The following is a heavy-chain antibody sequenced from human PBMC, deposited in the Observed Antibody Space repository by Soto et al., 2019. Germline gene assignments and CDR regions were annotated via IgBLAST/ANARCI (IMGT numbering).Heavy chain of an antibody. CDR2: ISYDGSNK. CDR1: GFTFSSYA. CDR3: ARDHIDHPIQLSFDY. V-gene: IGHV3-30-3*01. J-gene: IGHJ4*02. Sequence: QVQLVESGGGVVPPGRSLRLSCAASGFTFSSYAMHWVRQAPGKGLEWVAVISYDGSNKYYADSVKGRFTISRDNSKNTLYLQMNSLRAEDTAVYYCARDHIDHPIQLSFDYWGQGTLVTVSS. D-gene: IGHD5-18*01.